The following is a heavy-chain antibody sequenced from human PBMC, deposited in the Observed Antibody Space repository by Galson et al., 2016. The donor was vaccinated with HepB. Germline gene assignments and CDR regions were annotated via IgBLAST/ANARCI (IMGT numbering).Heavy chain of an antibody. D-gene: IGHD2-2*02. CDR2: ISSSSSTI. CDR3: ARGRTTSCNSAFDI. CDR1: GFTFSSYS. V-gene: IGHV3-48*01. Sequence: SLRLSCAASGFTFSSYSMNWVRQAPGKGLEWVSYISSSSSTIYYADSVKGQFTISRDNAKNSLYLQMNSLRVEDTAIYYCARGRTTSCNSAFDIWGQGTMVTVSS. J-gene: IGHJ3*02.